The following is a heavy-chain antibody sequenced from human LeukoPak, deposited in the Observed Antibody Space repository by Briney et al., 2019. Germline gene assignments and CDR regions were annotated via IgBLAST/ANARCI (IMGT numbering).Heavy chain of an antibody. J-gene: IGHJ5*02. CDR1: GVSISSGGYS. D-gene: IGHD6-25*01. CDR2: IYHSGST. Sequence: RPSETLSLTCAVSGVSISSGGYSWSWIRQPPGKGLEWIGYIYHSGSTYYNPSLKSRVTISVDRSKSQFSLKLSSVTAADTAVYYCAAGGSWGQGTLVTVSS. V-gene: IGHV4-30-2*01. CDR3: AAGGS.